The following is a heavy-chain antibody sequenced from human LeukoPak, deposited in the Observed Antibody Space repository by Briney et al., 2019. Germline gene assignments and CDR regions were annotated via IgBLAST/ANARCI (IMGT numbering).Heavy chain of an antibody. D-gene: IGHD6-19*01. CDR1: GFIFDNYA. V-gene: IGHV3-9*01. CDR2: MSWNSVVV. J-gene: IGHJ4*02. CDR3: AKDISGTGWATSFDS. Sequence: PGGSLRLSCKASGFIFDNYALHWVREAPGKGLDWVSGMSWNSVVVGYADSVKGRFTISRDSAKNSLYLLMNSLRTEDTAFYYCAKDISGTGWATSFDSWGQGTLVTVSS.